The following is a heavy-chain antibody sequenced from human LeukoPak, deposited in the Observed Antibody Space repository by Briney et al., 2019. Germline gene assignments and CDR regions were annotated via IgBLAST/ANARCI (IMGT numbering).Heavy chain of an antibody. CDR3: AKGGAGKTLYYFDY. D-gene: IGHD1-26*01. CDR2: ISWNSGSI. CDR1: GFTFDDYA. V-gene: IGHV3-9*01. Sequence: QTGGSLRLSCAASGFTFDDYAMHWVQQAPGKGLEWVSGISWNSGSIGYADSVKGRFTISRDNAKNSLYLQMNSLRAEDTALYYCAKGGAGKTLYYFDYWGQGTLGTVSS. J-gene: IGHJ4*02.